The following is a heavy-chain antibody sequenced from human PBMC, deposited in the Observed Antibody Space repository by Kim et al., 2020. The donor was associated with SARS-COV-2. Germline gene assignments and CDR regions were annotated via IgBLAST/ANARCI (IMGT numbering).Heavy chain of an antibody. CDR1: GFMFNIYS. D-gene: IGHD6-13*01. CDR2: ITSDEKTI. V-gene: IGHV3-48*02. CDR3: ARSVAGRFDY. J-gene: IGHJ4*02. Sequence: GGSLRLSCAASGFMFNIYSMNWVRQTPVKGLEWVSYITSDEKTIYYADAVSGRFTISRDNAKNLVYLHMNSMRDEDTAIYYCARSVAGRFDYWGQGTLVTVSS.